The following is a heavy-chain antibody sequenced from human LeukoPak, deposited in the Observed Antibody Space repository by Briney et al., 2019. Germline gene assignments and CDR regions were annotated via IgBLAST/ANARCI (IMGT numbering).Heavy chain of an antibody. CDR3: ARGDLFTGDLYYFDY. V-gene: IGHV3-48*01. CDR1: GFTFSSYS. CDR2: ISSSSSTI. D-gene: IGHD1-26*01. Sequence: GSLRLSCAASGFTFSSYSMNWVRQAPGKGLEWVSYISSSSSTIYYADSVKGRFTISRDNAKNSLYLQMNSLRAEDTAVYYCARGDLFTGDLYYFDYWGQGTLVTVSS. J-gene: IGHJ4*02.